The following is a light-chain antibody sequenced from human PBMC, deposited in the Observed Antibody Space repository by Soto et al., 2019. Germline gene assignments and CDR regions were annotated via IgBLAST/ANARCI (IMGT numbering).Light chain of an antibody. CDR3: QQYNSYPWT. J-gene: IGKJ1*01. CDR2: DAS. CDR1: QSISSW. Sequence: DIQMTQSPSTLSASVGDRVTITCRASQSISSWLAWFQQKLGKAPQLLSYDASILESGVPSRFSGSGSGTEFTLTISSLQPDDFATYYCQQYNSYPWTVGQGTKVYIK. V-gene: IGKV1-5*01.